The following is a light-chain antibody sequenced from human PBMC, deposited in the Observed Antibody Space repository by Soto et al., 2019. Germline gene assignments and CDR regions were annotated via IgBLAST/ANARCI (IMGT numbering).Light chain of an antibody. CDR1: SSDVGGYNY. Sequence: QSALTQPASVSGSPGQSITSSCTGPSSDVGGYNYVSWYQQHPGKAPKLMIYDVNNRPSGVSNRFSGSKSGNTASLTISGLQAEDEADYYCSSYTGSSTYVVFGGGTKVTVL. V-gene: IGLV2-14*01. J-gene: IGLJ2*01. CDR3: SSYTGSSTYVV. CDR2: DVN.